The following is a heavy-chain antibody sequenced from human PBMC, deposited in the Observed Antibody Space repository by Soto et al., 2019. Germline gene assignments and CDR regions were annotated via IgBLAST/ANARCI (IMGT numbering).Heavy chain of an antibody. CDR1: GFTFSSYA. Sequence: QVQLVESGGGVVQPGRSLRLSCAASGFTFSSYAMHWVRQAPGKGLEWVAVISYDGSNKYSADSVKGRFTISRDNSKNTLYLQMNSRRAEDTAVYYCARASSGWYKDAFAIWGQGTMVTVSS. CDR3: ARASSGWYKDAFAI. D-gene: IGHD6-19*01. V-gene: IGHV3-30-3*01. CDR2: ISYDGSNK. J-gene: IGHJ3*02.